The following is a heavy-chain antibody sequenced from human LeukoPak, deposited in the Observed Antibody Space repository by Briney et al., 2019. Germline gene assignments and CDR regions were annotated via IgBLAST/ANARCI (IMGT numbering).Heavy chain of an antibody. CDR1: VGTLNSFA. CDR3: ASRYCSGGRCDSSYYYYYGMDV. Sequence: SVKVSCKASVGTLNSFAISWVRQAPGQGLEWMGGIIPIFGTANYAQKFQGGVTITADESTNTAYMELSSLRSEDTAVYYCASRYCSGGRCDSSYYYYYGMDVWGQGTTVTVSS. V-gene: IGHV1-69*13. CDR2: IIPIFGTA. J-gene: IGHJ6*02. D-gene: IGHD2-15*01.